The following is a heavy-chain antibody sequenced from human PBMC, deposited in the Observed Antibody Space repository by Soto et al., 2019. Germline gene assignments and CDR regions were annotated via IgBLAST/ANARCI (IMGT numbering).Heavy chain of an antibody. J-gene: IGHJ3*02. CDR3: AIAAAAGNYAFDI. Sequence: ASVKVSCKASGYTFTSYDINWVRQAPGQGLEWMGIINPSGGSTSYAQKFQGRVTMTRDTSTSTVYMELSSLRSEDTAVYYCAIAAAAGNYAFDIWGQGTMVTVSS. D-gene: IGHD6-13*01. V-gene: IGHV1-46*01. CDR2: INPSGGST. CDR1: GYTFTSYD.